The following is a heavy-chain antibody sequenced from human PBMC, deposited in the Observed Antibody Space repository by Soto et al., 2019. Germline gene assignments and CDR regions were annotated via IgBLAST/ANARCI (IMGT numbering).Heavy chain of an antibody. CDR3: ARLWFGELSPPNWFDP. D-gene: IGHD3-10*01. CDR1: GGSISSSSYY. J-gene: IGHJ5*02. V-gene: IGHV4-39*01. CDR2: IYYSGST. Sequence: QLQLQESGPGLVKPSETLSLTCTVSGGSISSSSYYWGWIRQPPGKGLEWIGSIYYSGSTYYNPSLKSRVTISVDTSKNQFSLKLSSVTAADTAVYYCARLWFGELSPPNWFDPWGQGTLVTVSS.